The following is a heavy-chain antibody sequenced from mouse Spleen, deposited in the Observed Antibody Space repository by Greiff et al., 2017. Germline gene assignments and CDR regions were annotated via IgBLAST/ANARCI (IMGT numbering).Heavy chain of an antibody. Sequence: EVQVVESVAELVRPGASVKLSCTASGFNIKNTYMHWVKQRPEQGLEWIGRIDPANGNTKYAPKFQGKATITADTSSNTAYLQLSSLTSEDTAIYYCARAPFTTVVAKTFDYWGQGTTLTVSS. J-gene: IGHJ2*01. CDR1: GFNIKNTY. D-gene: IGHD1-1*01. V-gene: IGHV14-3*01. CDR2: IDPANGNT. CDR3: ARAPFTTVVAKTFDY.